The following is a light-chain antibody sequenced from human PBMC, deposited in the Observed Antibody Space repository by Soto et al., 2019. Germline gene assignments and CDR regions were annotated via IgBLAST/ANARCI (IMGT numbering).Light chain of an antibody. CDR3: QQLNSYPRT. Sequence: DLQLTQSPSFLSASVGDRVTITCRASQGISSYLAWYQQKPGKAPKLLIYAASTLQSWVPSRFSGSGSGTEFTLTISCLQPEDFATYYCQQLNSYPRTFGQGTKVEIK. CDR1: QGISSY. V-gene: IGKV1-9*01. J-gene: IGKJ1*01. CDR2: AAS.